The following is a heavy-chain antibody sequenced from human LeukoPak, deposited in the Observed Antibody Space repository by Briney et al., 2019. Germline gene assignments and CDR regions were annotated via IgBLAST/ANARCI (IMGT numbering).Heavy chain of an antibody. Sequence: PGGSLRLSCAASGFTFSSFSMTWVRQAPGKGLEWVSAISGSGGSTYYADSVKGRFTISRDNSKNTLYLQMNSLRAEDTAVYYCARDYSGHYSLDYWGQGTLVTVSS. CDR2: ISGSGGST. J-gene: IGHJ4*02. D-gene: IGHD1-26*01. CDR1: GFTFSSFS. V-gene: IGHV3-23*01. CDR3: ARDYSGHYSLDY.